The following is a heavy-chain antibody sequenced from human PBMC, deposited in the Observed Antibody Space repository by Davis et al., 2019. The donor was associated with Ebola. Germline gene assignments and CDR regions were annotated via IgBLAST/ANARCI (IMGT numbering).Heavy chain of an antibody. CDR2: IYSGGGT. V-gene: IGHV3-23*03. Sequence: GGSLRLSCAASGFTFSTYAMNWVRQAPGKGLEWVSVIYSGGGTKYADFVKGRFTISRDHSKNTLYLQMNNLRAEDTAVYYCARLNEERSPLYYFDNWGQGTLVTVSS. CDR3: ARLNEERSPLYYFDN. D-gene: IGHD1-1*01. J-gene: IGHJ4*02. CDR1: GFTFSTYA.